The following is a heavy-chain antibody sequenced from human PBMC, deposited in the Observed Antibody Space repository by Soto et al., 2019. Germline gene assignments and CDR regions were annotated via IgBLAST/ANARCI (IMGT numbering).Heavy chain of an antibody. Sequence: VQLVESGGGVVQPGRSLRLSCAASGFTFSSYGMHWVRQAPGKGLEWVAVIWYDGSNKYYADSVKGRFTISRDNSKNPLYLQMNSLRGEDKAVYYCARDVQVLLWFGYRGYYMDVWGKGTTVTVSS. CDR2: IWYDGSNK. D-gene: IGHD3-10*01. CDR1: GFTFSSYG. CDR3: ARDVQVLLWFGYRGYYMDV. V-gene: IGHV3-33*01. J-gene: IGHJ6*03.